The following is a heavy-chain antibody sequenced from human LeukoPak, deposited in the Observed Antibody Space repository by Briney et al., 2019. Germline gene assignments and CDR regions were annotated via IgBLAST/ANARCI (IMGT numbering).Heavy chain of an antibody. Sequence: ASVKVSCKASGYTFTSYYMHWVRQAPGQGLEWMGIINPSGGSTSYAQKFQGRVTMTRGTSTSTVYMELSSLRSEDTAVYYCARGDYGDLGTNAFDIWGQGTVVTVSS. CDR1: GYTFTSYY. V-gene: IGHV1-46*01. J-gene: IGHJ3*02. D-gene: IGHD4-17*01. CDR2: INPSGGST. CDR3: ARGDYGDLGTNAFDI.